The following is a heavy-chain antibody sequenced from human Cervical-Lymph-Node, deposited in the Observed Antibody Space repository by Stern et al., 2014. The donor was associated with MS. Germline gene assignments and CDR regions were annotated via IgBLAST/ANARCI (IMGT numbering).Heavy chain of an antibody. V-gene: IGHV3-7*03. Sequence: EVHLVESGGGLVQPGGSLRLSCAASRFTFSHYWMTWVRQGPGKGLEWVANINYDGSEKYYVDSVKGRFNISRDNAQSSLYLQMNSLRVEDTAVYYCARDSPYALDVWGQGTTVTVFS. CDR3: ARDSPYALDV. CDR2: INYDGSEK. J-gene: IGHJ6*02. CDR1: RFTFSHYW.